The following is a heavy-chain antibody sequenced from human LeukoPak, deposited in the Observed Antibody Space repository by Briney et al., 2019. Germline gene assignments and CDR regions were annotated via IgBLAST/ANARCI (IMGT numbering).Heavy chain of an antibody. V-gene: IGHV3-48*02. CDR2: ISSSSSTM. CDR1: GFTFSSYS. J-gene: IGHJ6*03. D-gene: IGHD3-10*01. CDR3: ARAHGSGSYYPYYYYYMDV. Sequence: PGGSLRLSCAASGFTFSSYSMNWVRQAPGKGLEWVSYISSSSSTMYYADSVKGRFTISRDNAKNSLYLQMNSLRDEDTAVYYCARAHGSGSYYPYYYYYMDVWGKGTTVTVSS.